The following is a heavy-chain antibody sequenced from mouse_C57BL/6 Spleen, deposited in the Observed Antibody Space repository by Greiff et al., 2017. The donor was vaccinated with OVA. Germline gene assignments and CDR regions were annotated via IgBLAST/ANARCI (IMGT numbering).Heavy chain of an antibody. CDR1: GFTFSSYG. Sequence: DVKLVESGGDLVKPGGSLKLSCAASGFTFSSYGMSWVRQTPDKRLEWVGTISSGGSYTYYPDRVKGRFTISRGSAKNTLYLQMSSLKSEDTAMYYGASQRDWGYMDYWGQGTSLTVSS. V-gene: IGHV5-6*02. J-gene: IGHJ4*01. D-gene: IGHD3-1*01. CDR2: ISSGGSYT. CDR3: ASQRDWGYMDY.